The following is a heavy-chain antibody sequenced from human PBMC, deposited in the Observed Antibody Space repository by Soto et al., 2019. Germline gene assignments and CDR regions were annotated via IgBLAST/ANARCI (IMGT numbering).Heavy chain of an antibody. V-gene: IGHV5-10-1*01. J-gene: IGHJ3*02. CDR2: IDPSDSYT. CDR1: GYSFTSYW. CDR3: AKQDSGYSYGALDI. D-gene: IGHD5-18*01. Sequence: GESLKISCKGSGYSFTSYWISWVRQMSGKGLEWMGRIDPSDSYTNYSPSFQGHVTISADKSISTAYLQWSSLKASDTAMYYCAKQDSGYSYGALDIWGQGTMVTVSS.